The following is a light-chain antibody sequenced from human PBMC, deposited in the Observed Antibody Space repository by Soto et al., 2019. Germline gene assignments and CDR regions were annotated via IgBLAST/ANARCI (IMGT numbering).Light chain of an antibody. CDR2: GAS. V-gene: IGKV3-20*01. CDR1: QSVSSSY. J-gene: IGKJ4*01. Sequence: EIVLTQSPGTLSLSPGERATLSCRASQSVSSSYLAWYQHKPGQAPRVLIYGASSRATGIPDRFSGSGSGTDLTLTISRLEPEDFAVYFCQQYGSSPLTFGGGTKVEIK. CDR3: QQYGSSPLT.